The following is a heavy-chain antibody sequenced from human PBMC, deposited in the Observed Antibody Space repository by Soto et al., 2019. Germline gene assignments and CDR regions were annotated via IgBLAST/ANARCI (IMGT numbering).Heavy chain of an antibody. Sequence: LSLTCTVSGASISSSSYYWGWIRQPPGKGLEWIASIYYSGTTYYNTSLKSRVTISVDTSKNQLSLRLTSVTAADTAVYYCAGGNSGSSLAYWGQGTLVTVSS. CDR1: GASISSSSYY. CDR2: IYYSGTT. V-gene: IGHV4-39*01. D-gene: IGHD1-26*01. CDR3: AGGNSGSSLAY. J-gene: IGHJ4*02.